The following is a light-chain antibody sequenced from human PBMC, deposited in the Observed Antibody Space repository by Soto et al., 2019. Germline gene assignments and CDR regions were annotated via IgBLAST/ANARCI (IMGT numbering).Light chain of an antibody. CDR2: SAS. Sequence: EIVLTQSPGTLSLSPGERATLSCRANQSVTSNYLAWYQQKPGQAPRLLIYSASTRAPVIPDRFSGSGSGTEFTLTISRLEPEDFAVYYCQQYVSSPHAFGPGTKVDIK. CDR3: QQYVSSPHA. CDR1: QSVTSNY. V-gene: IGKV3-20*01. J-gene: IGKJ3*01.